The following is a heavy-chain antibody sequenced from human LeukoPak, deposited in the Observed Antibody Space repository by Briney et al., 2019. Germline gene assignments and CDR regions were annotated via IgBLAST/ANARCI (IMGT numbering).Heavy chain of an antibody. Sequence: GASVKVSCKASGYTFTSYGISWVRQAPGQGLEWMGWISAYNGNTNYAQKLQGRVTMTTDTSTSTAYMELRSLRSDDTAVYYCARVSQTMVRGQPHDAFDIWGQGTMVTVSS. CDR2: ISAYNGNT. J-gene: IGHJ3*02. D-gene: IGHD3-10*01. CDR3: ARVSQTMVRGQPHDAFDI. V-gene: IGHV1-18*01. CDR1: GYTFTSYG.